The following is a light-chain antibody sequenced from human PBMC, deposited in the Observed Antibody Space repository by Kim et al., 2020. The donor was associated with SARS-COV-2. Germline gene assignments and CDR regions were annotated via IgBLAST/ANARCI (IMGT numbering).Light chain of an antibody. V-gene: IGLV2-14*03. Sequence: GQSITISCTGTSSDVGGYNYVSWYQQHPGKAPKLMIYDFYNRPSGVSNRFSGSKSGNTASLTISGLQAEDEADYYCSSYTSSSTLFGTGTKVTVL. CDR2: DFY. CDR1: SSDVGGYNY. J-gene: IGLJ1*01. CDR3: SSYTSSSTL.